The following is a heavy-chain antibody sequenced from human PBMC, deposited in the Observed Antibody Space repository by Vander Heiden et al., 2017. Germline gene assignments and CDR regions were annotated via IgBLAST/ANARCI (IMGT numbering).Heavy chain of an antibody. V-gene: IGHV3-21*01. CDR3: ARGPGWFDP. J-gene: IGHJ5*02. CDR1: GFTFSSYS. Sequence: EVQLVESGGGLVKPGGSLRLSCAASGFTFSSYSMNWVRQAPGKGLECASSISSSSSYIYYADSVKGRFTISRDNAKNSLYLQMNSLRAEDTAVYYCARGPGWFDPWGQGTLVTVSS. CDR2: ISSSSSYI.